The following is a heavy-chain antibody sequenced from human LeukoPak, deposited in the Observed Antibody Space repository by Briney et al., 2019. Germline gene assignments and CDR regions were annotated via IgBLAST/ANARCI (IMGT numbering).Heavy chain of an antibody. D-gene: IGHD3-22*01. J-gene: IGHJ3*02. CDR1: GFTFSSYW. CDR2: IRHDGSEK. CDR3: ARDGMGVITAFDI. Sequence: GGSLRLSCAASGFTFSSYWMSWVRQVPGKGLEWVANIRHDGSEKYFVDSVKGRFTISRDNAKNSLYLQMNSLRAEETAVYYCARDGMGVITAFDIWGQGTVVTVSS. V-gene: IGHV3-7*05.